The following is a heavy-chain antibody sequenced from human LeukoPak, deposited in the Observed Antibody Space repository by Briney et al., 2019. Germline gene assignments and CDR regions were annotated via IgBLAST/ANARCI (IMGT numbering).Heavy chain of an antibody. CDR2: INPNNGGT. Sequence: ASVTVSCKASGYTFTDYFMHWVRQAPGQGLEWMGWINPNNGGTNYAQKFQGRVTMTRDTSITTAYMELRRLRSDDTAVYYCARDYRLESGFSYGIVYWGQGTLLTVSS. D-gene: IGHD5-18*01. CDR3: ARDYRLESGFSYGIVY. V-gene: IGHV1-2*02. J-gene: IGHJ4*02. CDR1: GYTFTDYF.